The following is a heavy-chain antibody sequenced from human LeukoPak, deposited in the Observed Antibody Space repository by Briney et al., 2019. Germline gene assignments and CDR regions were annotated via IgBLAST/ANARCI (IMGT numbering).Heavy chain of an antibody. V-gene: IGHV4-39*01. CDR3: AREYYGSSGYPHYYFDY. CDR1: GGSISSSSYY. J-gene: IGHJ4*02. D-gene: IGHD3-22*01. Sequence: SETLSLTCTVSGGSISSSSYYWGWIRQPPGKGLEWIGSIYYSGSTYYNPSLKSRVTISVDTSKNQFSLKLSSVTAADTAVYYCAREYYGSSGYPHYYFDYWGQGTLVTVSS. CDR2: IYYSGST.